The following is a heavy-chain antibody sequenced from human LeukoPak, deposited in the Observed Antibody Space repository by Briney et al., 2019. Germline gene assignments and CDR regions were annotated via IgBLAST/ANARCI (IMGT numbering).Heavy chain of an antibody. D-gene: IGHD5-24*01. Sequence: PSETLSLTCTVSGGSISSYYWSWIRQPPGKGLEWIGYIYSSGSTNYNPSLTSRVSISVDTSKNQFSLRLSSVTAADTAVYYCARGGMATFYWGQGTLVTVSS. CDR3: ARGGMATFY. V-gene: IGHV4-59*01. CDR1: GGSISSYY. CDR2: IYSSGST. J-gene: IGHJ4*02.